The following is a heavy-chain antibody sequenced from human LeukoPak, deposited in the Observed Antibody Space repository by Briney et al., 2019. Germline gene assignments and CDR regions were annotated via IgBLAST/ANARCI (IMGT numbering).Heavy chain of an antibody. J-gene: IGHJ4*02. CDR1: GYTFTGYY. Sequence: ASVKVSCKDPGYTFTGYYMHWVRQAPGQGLEWMGWINPNSGGTNYAQRFQGRVTMTRDTSISTAYMELSRLRSDDTAVYYCARDFDGCSGGSCKGDWGQGTLVTVFS. V-gene: IGHV1-2*02. CDR3: ARDFDGCSGGSCKGD. CDR2: INPNSGGT. D-gene: IGHD2-15*01.